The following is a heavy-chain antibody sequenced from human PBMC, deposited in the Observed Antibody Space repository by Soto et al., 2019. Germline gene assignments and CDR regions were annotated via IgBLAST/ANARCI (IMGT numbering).Heavy chain of an antibody. D-gene: IGHD3-10*01. CDR1: GFIISNNF. V-gene: IGHV3-53*01. J-gene: IGHJ4*02. CDR2: IYSAGST. CDR3: ARVPYYGAAVDY. Sequence: PGGSLRLSCAASGFIISNNFMSWVRQAPGKGLEWVSVIYSAGSTYYADSVKGRFTISRDNSKNTLYLQMNSLRTEDTAVYYCARVPYYGAAVDYWGQGTLVTVPQ.